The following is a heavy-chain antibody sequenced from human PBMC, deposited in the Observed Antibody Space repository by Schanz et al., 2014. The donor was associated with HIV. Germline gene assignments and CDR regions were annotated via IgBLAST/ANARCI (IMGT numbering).Heavy chain of an antibody. CDR2: IIGNSRYI. CDR3: ARDSGSYVYFDD. J-gene: IGHJ4*02. D-gene: IGHD1-26*01. V-gene: IGHV3-21*02. Sequence: EVPLLESGGGLAQPGGSQRLSCAASGFIFSSYTIYWVRQTPEKGLEWVSSIIGNSRYIYYAESVKGRFTISRDNAKNSLYLQMNFMRAEDTAVYYCARDSGSYVYFDDWGQGTLVTVSS. CDR1: GFIFSSYT.